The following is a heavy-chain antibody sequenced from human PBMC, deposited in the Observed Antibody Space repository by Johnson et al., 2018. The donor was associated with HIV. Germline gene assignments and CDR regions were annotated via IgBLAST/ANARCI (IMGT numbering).Heavy chain of an antibody. Sequence: VQLVESGGGLVQPGGSLRLSCAASGFTFSSYAMSLVRQAPGKGLEWVSAISGSGGSTYYADSVKGRFTISKDNSKSTLYVQMNRLTVDDTAVYYCAREGGAFYDSSGSQAFDIWGQGTMVTVSS. CDR3: AREGGAFYDSSGSQAFDI. CDR1: GFTFSSYA. CDR2: ISGSGGST. J-gene: IGHJ3*02. D-gene: IGHD3-22*01. V-gene: IGHV3-23*04.